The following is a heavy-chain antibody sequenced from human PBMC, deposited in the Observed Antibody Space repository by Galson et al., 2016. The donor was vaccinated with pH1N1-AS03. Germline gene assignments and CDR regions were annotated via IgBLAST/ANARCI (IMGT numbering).Heavy chain of an antibody. J-gene: IGHJ4*02. CDR2: TNQDGSEK. Sequence: LRLSCSASGFTFSNYWMSWVRQAPGKGLEWVATTNQDGSEKYFVDSVKGRFTIFRDDAKNSLYLQMNSLRAEDSALYYCARDPSGDRSGWYYFDYWGQGTLVTVSS. V-gene: IGHV3-7*03. CDR3: ARDPSGDRSGWYYFDY. CDR1: GFTFSNYW. D-gene: IGHD6-19*01.